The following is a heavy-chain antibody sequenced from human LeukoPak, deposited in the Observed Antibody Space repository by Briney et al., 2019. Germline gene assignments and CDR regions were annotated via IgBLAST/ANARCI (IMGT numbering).Heavy chain of an antibody. Sequence: GGSLRLSCAGSGFTFSNYALSWVRQAPGQGLEWVLTISDSGDFTFYADAVKGRFTISRDNSKNTLYLQMYSLRAEDTAIYYCARAPPYTKYFDYWGRGTLLTVSS. CDR3: ARAPPYTKYFDY. CDR1: GFTFSNYA. J-gene: IGHJ4*02. V-gene: IGHV3-23*01. CDR2: ISDSGDFT. D-gene: IGHD1-1*01.